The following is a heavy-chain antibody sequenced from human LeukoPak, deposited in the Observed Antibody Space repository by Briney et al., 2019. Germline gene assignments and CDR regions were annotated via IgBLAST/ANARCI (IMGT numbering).Heavy chain of an antibody. CDR2: IYYSGRT. CDR3: ARGAAGVTTRYNWFDP. Sequence: SQTLSLTCTVSGGSISSGDYYWSWIRQPPGKGLEWIGYIYYSGRTYYNPSLKSRVTISVDTSKNQFSLKLSSVTAADPAVYYCARGAAGVTTRYNWFDPWGQGTLVTVSS. D-gene: IGHD4-11*01. CDR1: GGSISSGDYY. V-gene: IGHV4-30-4*08. J-gene: IGHJ5*02.